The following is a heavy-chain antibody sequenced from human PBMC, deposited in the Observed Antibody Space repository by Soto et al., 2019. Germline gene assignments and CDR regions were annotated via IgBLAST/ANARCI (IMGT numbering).Heavy chain of an antibody. J-gene: IGHJ5*02. CDR2: INHSGST. V-gene: IGHV4-34*01. Sequence: QVQLQQWGAGLLKPSETLSLTCAVYGGSFSGYYWSWIRQPPGKGLEWIGEINHSGSTNYNPSLKSRVTISVDTSKNQFSLKLSSVTAADTAVYYCATSWGYGSGIDPWGQGTLFTVSS. CDR3: ATSWGYGSGIDP. D-gene: IGHD3-10*01. CDR1: GGSFSGYY.